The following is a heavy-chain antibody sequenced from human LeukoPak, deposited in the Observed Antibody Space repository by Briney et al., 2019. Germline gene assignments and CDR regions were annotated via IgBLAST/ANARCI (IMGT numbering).Heavy chain of an antibody. CDR2: IYPGDSDT. J-gene: IGHJ4*02. D-gene: IGHD2-15*01. Sequence: GESLKISCNGAGYSFTSYWIGWVRQMPGKGLEWMGIIYPGDSDTRYSPSFQGQVTISADKSISTAYLKWSSLKASDTAMYYCARRGYCSGGSCYPSLLDYWGQGTLVTVSS. CDR1: GYSFTSYW. V-gene: IGHV5-51*01. CDR3: ARRGYCSGGSCYPSLLDY.